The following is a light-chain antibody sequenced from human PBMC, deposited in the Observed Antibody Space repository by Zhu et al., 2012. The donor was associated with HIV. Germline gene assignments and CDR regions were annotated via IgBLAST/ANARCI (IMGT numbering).Light chain of an antibody. CDR3: QQYFRSPMT. CDR2: GPS. CDR1: QSVGSTY. J-gene: IGKJ1*01. V-gene: IGKV3-20*01. Sequence: EVVLTQSPGTLSLSPGERATLSCRASQSVGSTYLAWYQQKPGQALRLLIYGPSNRATGIPERFSGSGPGTDFTPTISRLESEDFAVYYCQQYFRSPMTFGQGTKLEIK.